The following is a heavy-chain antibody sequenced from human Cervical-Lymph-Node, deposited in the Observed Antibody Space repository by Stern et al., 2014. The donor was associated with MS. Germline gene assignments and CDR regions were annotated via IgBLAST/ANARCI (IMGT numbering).Heavy chain of an antibody. CDR3: ARGLLGSENAFDI. V-gene: IGHV1-18*01. CDR1: GYTFTSYG. Sequence: VQLVQSGAEVKKPGDSVKVSCKASGYTFTSYGISWVRQAPGQGLEWMGWINSYDGNTHYAQKLHGRVTMPTDTSTSTAYMELRSLRSDDTAVYYCARGLLGSENAFDIWGQGTLVTVSS. D-gene: IGHD2-15*01. J-gene: IGHJ3*02. CDR2: INSYDGNT.